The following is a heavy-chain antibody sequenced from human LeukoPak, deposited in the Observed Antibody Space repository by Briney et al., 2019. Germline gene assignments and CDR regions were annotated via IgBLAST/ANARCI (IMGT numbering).Heavy chain of an antibody. CDR3: TTLIAAPGSGAPFDY. J-gene: IGHJ4*02. Sequence: SETLSLTCAVSGYSISSGYYWGWVRQPPRKWLEWISNIYHSGNTYYNPSLNNRVTISVDTSMNHFSLKLNSVTAADTAVYYCTTLIAAPGSGAPFDYWGQGILVTVSS. CDR2: IYHSGNT. V-gene: IGHV4-38-2*01. CDR1: GYSISSGYY. D-gene: IGHD6-13*01.